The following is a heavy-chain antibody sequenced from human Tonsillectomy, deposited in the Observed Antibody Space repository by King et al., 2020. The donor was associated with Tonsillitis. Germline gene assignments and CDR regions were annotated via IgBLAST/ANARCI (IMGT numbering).Heavy chain of an antibody. CDR3: VARQTTSPDY. J-gene: IGHJ4*02. V-gene: IGHV3-23*04. CDR1: GVTFSNYG. Sequence: VQLVESGGGLVQPGGSLRLSCAASGVTFSNYGVGWVRQAPGKGLEWVSSISGGGDGTYYADSVKGRITISRDNSKSTVYLQMNSLRPEDTAVYYCVARQTTSPDYWGQGTLVTVSS. D-gene: IGHD1-14*01. CDR2: ISGGGDGT.